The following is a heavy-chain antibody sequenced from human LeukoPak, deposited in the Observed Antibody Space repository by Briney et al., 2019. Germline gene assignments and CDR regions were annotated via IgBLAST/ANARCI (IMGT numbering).Heavy chain of an antibody. J-gene: IGHJ4*02. V-gene: IGHV4-34*01. CDR3: ARVPYYYGSGSADY. D-gene: IGHD3-10*01. CDR2: INHSGST. CDR1: GGSFSGYY. Sequence: PSETLSLTCAVYGGSFSGYYWSWIRQPPGKGLEWIGEINHSGSTNYNPSLESRVTISVDTSKNQFSLKLSSVTAADTAVYYCARVPYYYGSGSADYWGQGTLVTVSS.